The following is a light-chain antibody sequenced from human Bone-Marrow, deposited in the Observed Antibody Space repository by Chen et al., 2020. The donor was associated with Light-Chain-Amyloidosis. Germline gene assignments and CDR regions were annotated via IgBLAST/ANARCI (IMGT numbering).Light chain of an antibody. CDR3: QVWDRSSDRPV. J-gene: IGLJ3*02. V-gene: IGLV3-21*02. CDR2: DDS. CDR1: NIGSTS. Sequence: SYVLTQPSSVSVAPGQTATIACGGNNIGSTSVHWYQQTPGQAPLLVVYDDSDRHSGIPERLSGSNSGNTATLTISRVEAGDEADYDCQVWDRSSDRPVFGGGTKLTVL.